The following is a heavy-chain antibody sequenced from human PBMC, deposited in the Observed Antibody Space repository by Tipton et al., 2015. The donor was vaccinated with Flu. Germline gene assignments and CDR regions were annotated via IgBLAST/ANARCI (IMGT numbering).Heavy chain of an antibody. CDR3: VRARWLQSIGDD. D-gene: IGHD5-24*01. J-gene: IGHJ4*02. V-gene: IGHV5-51*03. Sequence: QLVQSEAEVKKPGESLKISCKASGYSFINYWIGWVRQVPGKGLEWVGIIYPGDSDTRYSPSFQGQVTISADKSISTAYLQWSSLKASDTAIYYCVRARWLQSIGDDWGQGALVTVSS. CDR1: GYSFINYW. CDR2: IYPGDSDT.